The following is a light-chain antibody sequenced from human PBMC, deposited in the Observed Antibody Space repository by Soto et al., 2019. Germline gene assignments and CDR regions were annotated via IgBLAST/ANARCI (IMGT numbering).Light chain of an antibody. CDR2: DAS. J-gene: IGKJ5*01. Sequence: DIQMTQSPSSLSASVGDRVTITCQASQDISNYLNWYQQKPGKAPKLLMYDASNLQTGVPSRFSGSGSGTDFPFTISSLQPEDIATYSCQQYDNLPITFGQGTRLEIK. CDR1: QDISNY. CDR3: QQYDNLPIT. V-gene: IGKV1-33*01.